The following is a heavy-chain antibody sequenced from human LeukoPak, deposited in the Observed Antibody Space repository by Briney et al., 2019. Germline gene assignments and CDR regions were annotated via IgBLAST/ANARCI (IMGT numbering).Heavy chain of an antibody. CDR2: VRQDGSEK. CDR1: GFTFSSYW. J-gene: IGHJ4*02. D-gene: IGHD3-22*01. Sequence: GGSLRLSCAASGFTFSSYWMIWVRQAPGKGLEWVANVRQDGSEKYYVASVRGRFTISRDNAKNSLYPQMNSLRGEDTAVYYCARLADYDSSGYFDYWGQGTLVTVSS. V-gene: IGHV3-7*01. CDR3: ARLADYDSSGYFDY.